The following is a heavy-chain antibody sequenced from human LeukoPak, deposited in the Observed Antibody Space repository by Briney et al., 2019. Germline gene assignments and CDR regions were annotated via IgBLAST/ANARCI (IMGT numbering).Heavy chain of an antibody. CDR1: GGSISSSSYF. CDR2: MYYSGST. Sequence: SETLSLTCTVSGGSISSSSYFWGWVRQPPGKGPEWLGSMYYSGSTSYKPSLRSRVTISVDTSKNHLSLKLNSVTAADTAVYYCARLPRLYSGRPSAPFDYWGQGTLVTVSS. CDR3: ARLPRLYSGRPSAPFDY. V-gene: IGHV4-39*02. J-gene: IGHJ4*02. D-gene: IGHD1-26*01.